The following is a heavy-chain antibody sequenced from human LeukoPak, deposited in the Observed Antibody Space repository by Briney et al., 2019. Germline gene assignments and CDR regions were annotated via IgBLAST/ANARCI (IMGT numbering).Heavy chain of an antibody. CDR2: IYYSRST. J-gene: IGHJ4*02. V-gene: IGHV4-30-4*01. CDR3: ARAGPHTMIVDY. Sequence: PSETLSLTCTVSGGSISSGDYYWSWIRQPPGKGLEWIGYIYYSRSTYYNPSLKSRVTISVDTSKNQFSLKLSSVTAADTAVYYCARAGPHTMIVDYWGQGTLVTVSS. CDR1: GGSISSGDYY. D-gene: IGHD3-22*01.